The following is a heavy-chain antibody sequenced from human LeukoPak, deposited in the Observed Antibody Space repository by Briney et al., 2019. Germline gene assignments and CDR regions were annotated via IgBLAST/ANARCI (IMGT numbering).Heavy chain of an antibody. CDR2: ISAYNGYT. CDR1: GYTFTSYG. J-gene: IGHJ4*02. D-gene: IGHD1-26*01. Sequence: ASVKVSCKASGYTFTSYGISWVRQAPGQGLEWMGWISAYNGYTNYAQKLQGRVTMTTDTSTSTAYMELRSLRSDDTAVYYCARVVGATDPPYYFDYWGQGTLVTVSS. CDR3: ARVVGATDPPYYFDY. V-gene: IGHV1-18*01.